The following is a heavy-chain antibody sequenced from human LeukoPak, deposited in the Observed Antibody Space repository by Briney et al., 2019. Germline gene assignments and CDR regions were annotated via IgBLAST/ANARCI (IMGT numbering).Heavy chain of an antibody. CDR1: GFTFSSYG. Sequence: GGTLRLSCAASGFTFSSYGMSWVRQAPGKGLEWVSAISGSGGSTYYADSVKGRFTISRDNSKNTLYLQMNSLRAEDTAVYYCAKPWYSGSLGWFDPWGQGTLVTVSS. V-gene: IGHV3-23*01. J-gene: IGHJ5*02. D-gene: IGHD1-26*01. CDR3: AKPWYSGSLGWFDP. CDR2: ISGSGGST.